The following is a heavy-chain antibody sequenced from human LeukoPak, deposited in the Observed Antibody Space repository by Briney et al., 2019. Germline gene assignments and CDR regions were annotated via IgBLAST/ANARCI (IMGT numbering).Heavy chain of an antibody. Sequence: SETLSLTCTVSGGSISSSSYYWGWIRQPPGKGLEWIGSIYYSGSTNYNPSLKSRVTISVDTSKNQFSLKLSSVTAADTAVYYCARVGNFYDFWSGYYRGDAFDIWGQGTMVTVSS. D-gene: IGHD3-3*01. J-gene: IGHJ3*02. CDR1: GGSISSSSYY. CDR2: IYYSGST. V-gene: IGHV4-39*07. CDR3: ARVGNFYDFWSGYYRGDAFDI.